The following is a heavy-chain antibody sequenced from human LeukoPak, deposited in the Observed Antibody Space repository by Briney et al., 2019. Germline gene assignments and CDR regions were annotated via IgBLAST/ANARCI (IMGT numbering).Heavy chain of an antibody. D-gene: IGHD6-19*01. CDR3: AKALPAVAGTHYYYGMDV. V-gene: IGHV3-30*02. CDR2: IWYDGSNK. CDR1: GFTFSSYG. Sequence: PGGSLRLSCAASGFTFSSYGMHWVRQAPGKGLEWVAVIWYDGSNKYYADSVKGRFTISRDNSKNTLYLQMNSLRAEDTAVYYCAKALPAVAGTHYYYGMDVWGQGTTVTVSS. J-gene: IGHJ6*02.